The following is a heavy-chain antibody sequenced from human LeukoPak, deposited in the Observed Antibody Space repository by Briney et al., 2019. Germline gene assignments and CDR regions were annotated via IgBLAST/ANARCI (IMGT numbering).Heavy chain of an antibody. Sequence: TSETLSLTCTVSGGSISSYYWSWIRQPPGKGLEWIGYIYYSGSTNHNPSLKSRVTITVNTSNNHFSQKLSSVTAAATAVYYCARYQYSSSSDYYYYYYMDVWGKGTTVPVSS. V-gene: IGHV4-59*01. CDR2: IYYSGST. CDR1: GGSISSYY. J-gene: IGHJ6*03. D-gene: IGHD6-6*01. CDR3: ARYQYSSSSDYYYYYYMDV.